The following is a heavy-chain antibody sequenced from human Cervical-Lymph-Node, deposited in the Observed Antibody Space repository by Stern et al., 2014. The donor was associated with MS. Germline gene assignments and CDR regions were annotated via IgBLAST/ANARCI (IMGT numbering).Heavy chain of an antibody. CDR2: IASAGDT. J-gene: IGHJ2*01. CDR1: GFTLSDYD. V-gene: IGHV3-13*01. Sequence: EVQLVESGGDLVQPGGSLRLSCAASGFTLSDYDIHWVRQATGKGLEWVSGIASAGDTYYPVSVKGRFTISRENAKNSLYLQMNSLRVADTATYYCARLRFLGWSDWFLDLWGRGTLVVVSS. CDR3: ARLRFLGWSDWFLDL. D-gene: IGHD3-3*01.